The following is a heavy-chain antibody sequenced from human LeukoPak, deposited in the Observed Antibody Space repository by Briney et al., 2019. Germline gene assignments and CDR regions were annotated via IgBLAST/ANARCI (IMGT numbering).Heavy chain of an antibody. CDR3: ARADCSSSTCYLRRSWFDP. V-gene: IGHV3-11*04. D-gene: IGHD2-2*01. CDR2: INSVSNII. Sequence: PGGSLRLSCAASGFTFRDSYMSWIRQAPGKGLEWLSYINSVSNIISYADSVRGRFTISRDDAKNSLYLQMNSLRAEDTAVYYCARADCSSSTCYLRRSWFDPWGQGTLVTVSS. J-gene: IGHJ5*02. CDR1: GFTFRDSY.